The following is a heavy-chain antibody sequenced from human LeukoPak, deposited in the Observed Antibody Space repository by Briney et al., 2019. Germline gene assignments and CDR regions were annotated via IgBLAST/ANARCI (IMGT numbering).Heavy chain of an antibody. D-gene: IGHD3-10*02. CDR1: GGSFSGYY. CDR2: INHSGST. V-gene: IGHV4-34*01. CDR3: ARECYPPYYMDV. J-gene: IGHJ6*03. Sequence: SETLSLTCAVYGGSFSGYYWSWIRQPPGKGLEWIGEINHSGSTNYNPSLKSRVTISVDTSKNQFSLKLRSVTAADTAVYYCARECYPPYYMDVWGKGTTVTVSS.